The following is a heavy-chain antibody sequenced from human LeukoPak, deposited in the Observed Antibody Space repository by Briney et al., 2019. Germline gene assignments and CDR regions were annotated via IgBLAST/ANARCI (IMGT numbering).Heavy chain of an antibody. CDR2: IHYSGDT. V-gene: IGHV4-31*03. J-gene: IGHJ4*02. CDR3: ARVVAYDSTGYYLYYFDH. D-gene: IGHD3-22*01. CDR1: GGSISSGGYY. Sequence: SQTLSLTCTVSGGSISSGGYYWSWIRQHPGKGLEWIGYIHYSGDTYYSPSLKSRLTISVDTSKNQFSLRLRSVTAADTAVYYCARVVAYDSTGYYLYYFDHWGQGTLVTVAA.